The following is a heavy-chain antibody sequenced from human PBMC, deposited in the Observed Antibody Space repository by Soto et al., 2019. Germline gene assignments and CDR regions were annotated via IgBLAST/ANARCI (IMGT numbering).Heavy chain of an antibody. D-gene: IGHD2-15*01. CDR1: GGSISSGGYY. V-gene: IGHV4-31*03. CDR2: IYYSGST. J-gene: IGHJ1*01. Sequence: QVQLQESGPGLVKPSQTLSLTCTVSGGSISSGGYYWSWIRQHPGKGLEWIGYIYYSGSTYYNPSLKSRVTISVDTSKNQFSLKLSSVTAADTSVYYCAGVVVVAAIRNFQHWGQGTLVTVSS. CDR3: AGVVVVAAIRNFQH.